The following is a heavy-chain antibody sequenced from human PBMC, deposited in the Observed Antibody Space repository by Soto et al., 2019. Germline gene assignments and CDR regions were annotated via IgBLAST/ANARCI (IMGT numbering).Heavy chain of an antibody. CDR3: AREGYGSGSKLYYYYGMDV. J-gene: IGHJ6*02. V-gene: IGHV4-34*01. CDR2: INHSGST. D-gene: IGHD3-10*01. CDR1: GGSFSGYC. Sequence: QVQLQQWGAGLLKPSETLSLTCAVYGGSFSGYCWSWIRQPPGQGLEWIGEINHSGSTNYNPSLKSRVTISVDTSKTQFSLKLSSVTAADTAVYYCAREGYGSGSKLYYYYGMDVWGQETTATVSS.